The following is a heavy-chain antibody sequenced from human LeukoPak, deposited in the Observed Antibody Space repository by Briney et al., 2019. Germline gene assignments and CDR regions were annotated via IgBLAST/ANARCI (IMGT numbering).Heavy chain of an antibody. V-gene: IGHV3-23*01. CDR2: ISGSGGST. J-gene: IGHJ1*01. CDR3: AMIAAAGTDEYFQH. CDR1: GFTFSSYA. Sequence: PGGSLRLSCAASGFTFSSYAMSWVRQAPGKGPEWVSAISGSGGSTYYADSVKGRFTISRDNSKNTLYLQMNSLRAEDTAVYYCAMIAAAGTDEYFQHWGQGTLVTVSS. D-gene: IGHD6-13*01.